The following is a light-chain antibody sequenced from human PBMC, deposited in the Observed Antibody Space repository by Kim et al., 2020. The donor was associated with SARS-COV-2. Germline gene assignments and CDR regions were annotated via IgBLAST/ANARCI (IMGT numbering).Light chain of an antibody. CDR1: QAISGH. J-gene: IGKJ5*01. Sequence: DIQMTQSPSSLSASVGDKVTITCRASQAISGHLNWYQQIPGKAPKLPIYAASTLQSGVPSRFSGGGSGTDFTLTISSLQPEDFATYYCQQSYNTPRTFGQGTRLEIK. CDR3: QQSYNTPRT. CDR2: AAS. V-gene: IGKV1-39*01.